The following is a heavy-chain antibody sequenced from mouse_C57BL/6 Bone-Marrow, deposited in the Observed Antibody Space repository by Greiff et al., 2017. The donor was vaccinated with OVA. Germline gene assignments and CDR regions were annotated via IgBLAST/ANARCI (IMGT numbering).Heavy chain of an antibody. Sequence: VQLQQSGAELVRPGASVTLSCKASGYTFTDYEMHWVKQTPVPGLEWIGAIDPETGGTAYNQKFKGKAILTADKSSSTAYMELRSLTSEDSAVYYCTRGATRDYWGQGTSVTVSS. J-gene: IGHJ4*01. CDR1: GYTFTDYE. D-gene: IGHD3-1*01. CDR2: IDPETGGT. V-gene: IGHV1-15*01. CDR3: TRGATRDY.